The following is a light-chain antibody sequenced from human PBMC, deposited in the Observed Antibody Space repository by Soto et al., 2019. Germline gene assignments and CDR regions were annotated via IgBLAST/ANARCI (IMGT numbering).Light chain of an antibody. CDR1: QSVSSN. CDR3: QEYSAWWT. Sequence: EIVMTQSPATLSVSPGEGATLSCRASQSVSSNLAWYQQKPGQAPRLLVYGASTRATGIPARFSGSGSGTEFTLTISSLQSEDSAVYYCQEYSAWWTFGQGTKVEIK. CDR2: GAS. V-gene: IGKV3-15*01. J-gene: IGKJ1*01.